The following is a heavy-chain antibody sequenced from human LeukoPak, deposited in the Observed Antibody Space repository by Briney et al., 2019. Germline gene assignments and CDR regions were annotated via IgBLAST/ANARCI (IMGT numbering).Heavy chain of an antibody. CDR2: IRYDGSNK. J-gene: IGHJ3*02. V-gene: IGHV3-30*02. D-gene: IGHD3-10*01. CDR1: GFTFSSYG. CDR3: AKGQGWSGELYADAFDI. Sequence: GGSLRLSCAASGFTFSSYGMHWVRQAPGKGLEWVAFIRYDGSNKYYADSVKGRFTISRDNSKNTLYLQMNSLRAEDTAVYYCAKGQGWSGELYADAFDIWGQGTMVTVSS.